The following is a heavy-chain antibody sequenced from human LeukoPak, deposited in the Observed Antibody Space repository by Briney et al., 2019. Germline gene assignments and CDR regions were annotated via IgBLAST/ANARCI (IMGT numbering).Heavy chain of an antibody. CDR2: ISYDGSNK. D-gene: IGHD6-13*01. Sequence: SGGSLRLSCAASGFTFSSYGMHWVRQAPGKGLEWVAVISYDGSNKYYADSVKGRFTISRDNSKNTLYLQMNSLRAEDTAVYYCARGLLAAAIDYWGQGTLVTVSS. J-gene: IGHJ4*02. V-gene: IGHV3-30*03. CDR3: ARGLLAAAIDY. CDR1: GFTFSSYG.